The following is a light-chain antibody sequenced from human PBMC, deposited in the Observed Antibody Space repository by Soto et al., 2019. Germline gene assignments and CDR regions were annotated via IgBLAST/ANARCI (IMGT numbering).Light chain of an antibody. CDR3: QQYGSSRFT. Sequence: EIVLTQSPGTLSLSPGERATLSCRASKSISSSYLAWYQQKPGQAPRLLVYGASSRATGIPDRFSGSGSGTDFTLTISRLEPEDFAVYYCQQYGSSRFTFCPGTKVDIK. V-gene: IGKV3-20*01. J-gene: IGKJ3*01. CDR2: GAS. CDR1: KSISSSY.